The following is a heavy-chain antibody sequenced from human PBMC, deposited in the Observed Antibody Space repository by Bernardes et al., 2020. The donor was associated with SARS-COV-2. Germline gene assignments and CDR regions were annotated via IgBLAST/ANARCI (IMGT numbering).Heavy chain of an antibody. D-gene: IGHD2-8*02. CDR2: MNTDGRVT. CDR3: VIDLGGVKGY. J-gene: IGHJ4*02. CDR1: GFTFSNYW. V-gene: IGHV3-74*01. Sequence: GGSLRLSCASSGFTFSNYWMHWVRKRPGKGLVWVSRMNTDGRVTDYADSVKGRFTISRDNAKNTLYLQMNSLRVEDTAVYYCVIDLGGVKGYWSQGTLVTVSS.